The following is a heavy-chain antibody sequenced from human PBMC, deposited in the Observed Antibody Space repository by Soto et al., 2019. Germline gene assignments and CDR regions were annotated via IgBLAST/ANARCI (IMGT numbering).Heavy chain of an antibody. CDR1: GFTFGSYW. D-gene: IGHD3-16*01. J-gene: IGHJ4*02. CDR3: ATTGEDC. Sequence: EVQLVESGGGLVQPGGSLTLSCAASGFTFGSYWMGWVRQAPGKGLEWLATINQDGSEKYYMDSVKGRFTISRDNAKKPLYLPMNSRRVEETVVYYRATTGEDCWGQANLVTVSS. V-gene: IGHV3-7*05. CDR2: INQDGSEK.